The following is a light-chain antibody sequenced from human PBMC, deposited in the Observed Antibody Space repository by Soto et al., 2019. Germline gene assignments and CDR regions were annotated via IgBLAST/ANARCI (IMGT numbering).Light chain of an antibody. Sequence: DIQVTPSPSGLCATVGDRVTMTCPASQGISNYLAWYQQKPGKVPKLLIYAASNLQSGVPSRFSGSGSGTDFTLTITSLQLEDFATYYCHQTATNPWTFGQGTKVDIK. CDR1: QGISNY. CDR2: AAS. CDR3: HQTATNPWT. J-gene: IGKJ1*01. V-gene: IGKV1-39*01.